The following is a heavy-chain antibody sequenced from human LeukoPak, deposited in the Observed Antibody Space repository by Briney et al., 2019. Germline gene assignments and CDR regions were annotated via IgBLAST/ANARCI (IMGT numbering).Heavy chain of an antibody. Sequence: GASVKVSCKASGYSFTGHYMHWVRQAPGQGLEWMGWINPKSGGTNYAQKFQGRVTMTRDTSISTAYMDMSSLRSDDPAVYYCARNLWFGESSDAFDMWGQGTMVTVSS. V-gene: IGHV1-2*02. CDR1: GYSFTGHY. CDR3: ARNLWFGESSDAFDM. J-gene: IGHJ3*02. CDR2: INPKSGGT. D-gene: IGHD3-10*01.